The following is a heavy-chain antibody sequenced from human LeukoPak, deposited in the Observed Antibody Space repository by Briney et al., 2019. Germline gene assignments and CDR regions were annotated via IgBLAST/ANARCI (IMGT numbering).Heavy chain of an antibody. J-gene: IGHJ6*02. CDR2: TYTGGNS. CDR3: AREMVTMIVVVRTSYGMDV. CDR1: GFTVSSIH. Sequence: GGSLRLSCAASGFTVSSIHMVWVRQAPGKGLEWVSVTYTGGNSYYADSVKGRFIISRDISKNTLYLQMNSLRAEDTAVYYCAREMVTMIVVVRTSYGMDVWGQGTTVTVSS. D-gene: IGHD3-22*01. V-gene: IGHV3-53*01.